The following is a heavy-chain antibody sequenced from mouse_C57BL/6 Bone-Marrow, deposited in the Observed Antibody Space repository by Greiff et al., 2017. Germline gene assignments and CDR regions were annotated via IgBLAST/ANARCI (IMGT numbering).Heavy chain of an antibody. D-gene: IGHD4-1*01. Sequence: VQLQQSGAELVRPGTSVKMSCKASGYTFTNYWIGWAKQRPGHGLEWIGDIYPGGGYTNYNEKFKGKATLTADKSSSTAYMQFSSLTSEDSAIYYCARRTGPYAMDYGGQGTSVTVSS. J-gene: IGHJ4*01. CDR3: ARRTGPYAMDY. V-gene: IGHV1-63*01. CDR1: GYTFTNYW. CDR2: IYPGGGYT.